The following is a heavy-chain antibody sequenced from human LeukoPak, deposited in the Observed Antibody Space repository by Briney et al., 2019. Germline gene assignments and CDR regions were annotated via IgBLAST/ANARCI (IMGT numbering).Heavy chain of an antibody. Sequence: GGSLRLSCAASGFTFSNYAMAWVRQAPGKGLEWVSGIRGSGGTPYYADSAKGRFTISRDNSKNTLYLQMNSLRAEDTAAYYCAKAVGYSGYQSFDYWGQGTLVTVSS. CDR1: GFTFSNYA. D-gene: IGHD5-12*01. CDR3: AKAVGYSGYQSFDY. J-gene: IGHJ4*02. V-gene: IGHV3-23*01. CDR2: IRGSGGTP.